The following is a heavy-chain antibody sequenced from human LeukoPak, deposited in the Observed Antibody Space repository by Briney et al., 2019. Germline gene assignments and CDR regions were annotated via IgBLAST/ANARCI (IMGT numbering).Heavy chain of an antibody. D-gene: IGHD1-26*01. CDR2: IYYSGST. CDR1: GVSISSDSYY. Sequence: SETLSLTCSVSGVSISSDSYYWGWIRQPPGKGLEWIGSIYYSGSTYYNPSLRSRVTISVDTSKNQFSLSLSSVTAPDTAVYFCARQRVGASIDYWGQGTLVTVSS. CDR3: ARQRVGASIDY. J-gene: IGHJ4*02. V-gene: IGHV4-39*01.